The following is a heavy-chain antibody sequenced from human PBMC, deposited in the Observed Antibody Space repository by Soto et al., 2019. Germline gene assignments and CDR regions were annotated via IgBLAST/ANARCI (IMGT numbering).Heavy chain of an antibody. J-gene: IGHJ4*02. V-gene: IGHV1-46*01. Sequence: ASVKVSCKASGYTLIMYYIHWMRQAPGQGLEWMGLINPSGGSTTYAQNFQGRVTMTRDTSTSTVYMDLSSLKSEDTAVYYCARSPYSSGYYYAIDYWGQGTQVTVSS. CDR2: INPSGGST. D-gene: IGHD3-22*01. CDR3: ARSPYSSGYYYAIDY. CDR1: GYTLIMYY.